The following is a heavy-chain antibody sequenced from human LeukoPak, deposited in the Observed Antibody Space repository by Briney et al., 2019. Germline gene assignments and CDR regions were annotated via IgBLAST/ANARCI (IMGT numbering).Heavy chain of an antibody. Sequence: GGSLRLSCAASGFTFSSYWMHWVRQAPGKGLEWVAVISYDGSNKYYADSVKGRFTISRDNSKNTLYLQMNSLRAEDTAVYYCARDLYSSSSGLGYWGQGTLVTVSS. D-gene: IGHD6-6*01. J-gene: IGHJ4*02. V-gene: IGHV3-30-3*01. CDR3: ARDLYSSSSGLGY. CDR1: GFTFSSYW. CDR2: ISYDGSNK.